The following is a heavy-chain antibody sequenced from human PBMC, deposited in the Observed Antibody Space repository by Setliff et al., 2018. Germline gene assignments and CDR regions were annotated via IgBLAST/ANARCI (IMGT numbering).Heavy chain of an antibody. CDR2: IIPIFGTA. D-gene: IGHD2-8*01. CDR3: ARGLGYCTNGVCYTGWYYYYGMDV. V-gene: IGHV1-69*13. J-gene: IGHJ6*02. Sequence: ASVKVSCKASGGTFSSYAISWVRQAPGQGLEWMGGIIPIFGTANYAQKFQGRVTITADESTSTAYMELSSLRSEDTAVYYCARGLGYCTNGVCYTGWYYYYGMDVWGQGTTVTVSS. CDR1: GGTFSSYA.